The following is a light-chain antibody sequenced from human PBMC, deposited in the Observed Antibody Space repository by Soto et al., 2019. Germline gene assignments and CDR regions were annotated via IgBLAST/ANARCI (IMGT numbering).Light chain of an antibody. CDR2: DAS. Sequence: EIVLTQSPATLSLSPGERATLSCRASQSVSSYLAWYQQKPGQAPRLLIYDASNRATGIPARFSASGSGTDFTLTISSLEPEDFAVYYCQQRSNWPPTFGQGTMVEIK. V-gene: IGKV3-11*01. CDR1: QSVSSY. J-gene: IGKJ1*01. CDR3: QQRSNWPPT.